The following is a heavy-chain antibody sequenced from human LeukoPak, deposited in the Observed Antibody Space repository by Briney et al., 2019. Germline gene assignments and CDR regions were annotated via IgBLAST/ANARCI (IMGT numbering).Heavy chain of an antibody. CDR1: GGSISSYY. Sequence: PSETLSLTCTVSGGSISSYYWSWIRQPAGKGLEWIGRIYTSGSTNYNPSLKSRVTMSVDTSKNQFSLKLSSVTAADTAVYYCARVFPYYYGSGSPSYAFDIRGQGTMVTVSS. CDR3: ARVFPYYYGSGSPSYAFDI. D-gene: IGHD3-10*01. V-gene: IGHV4-4*07. J-gene: IGHJ3*02. CDR2: IYTSGST.